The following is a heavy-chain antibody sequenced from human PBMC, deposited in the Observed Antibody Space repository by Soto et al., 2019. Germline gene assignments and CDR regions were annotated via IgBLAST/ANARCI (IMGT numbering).Heavy chain of an antibody. CDR2: IYYSGST. Sequence: SETLSLTRTVSGGSISSGGYYWSWIRQHPGKGLEWIGYIYYSGSTYYNPSLKSRVTISVDTSKNQFSLKLSSVTAADTAVYYCARVPIVGATYFDYWGQGTLVTVSS. CDR3: ARVPIVGATYFDY. D-gene: IGHD1-26*01. CDR1: GGSISSGGYY. V-gene: IGHV4-31*03. J-gene: IGHJ4*02.